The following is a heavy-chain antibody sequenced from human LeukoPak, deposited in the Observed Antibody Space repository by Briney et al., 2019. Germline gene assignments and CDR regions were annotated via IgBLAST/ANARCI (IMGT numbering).Heavy chain of an antibody. D-gene: IGHD4-17*01. V-gene: IGHV1-8*03. CDR2: MNPYSGDR. CDR1: GYTFTTYH. Sequence: ASVKVSCKTSGYTFTTYHINWVRQATGQGLEWXGWMNPYSGDRGYAQKFQGRLSITSDTSISTAYMELSSLRSDDTAVYFCARTTSLTASGYDYWGQGTLVTVSS. CDR3: ARTTSLTASGYDY. J-gene: IGHJ4*02.